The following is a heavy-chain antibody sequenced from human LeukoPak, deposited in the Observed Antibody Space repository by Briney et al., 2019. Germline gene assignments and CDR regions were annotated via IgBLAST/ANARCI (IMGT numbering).Heavy chain of an antibody. D-gene: IGHD3-10*01. CDR2: IYYSGST. J-gene: IGHJ4*02. CDR3: ARESGSYNFDY. Sequence: PSETLSLTCAVYGGSFSGYYWSWIRHHPGKGREWIGYIYYSGSTYYNPSLKSRVTISVDTSKNQFSLKLSSVTAADTAVYYCARESGSYNFDYWGQGTLVTVSS. CDR1: GGSFSGYY. V-gene: IGHV4-31*11.